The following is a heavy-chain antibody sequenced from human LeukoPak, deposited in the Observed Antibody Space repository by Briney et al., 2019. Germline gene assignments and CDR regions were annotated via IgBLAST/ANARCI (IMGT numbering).Heavy chain of an antibody. J-gene: IGHJ4*02. CDR2: ISDSGGST. CDR3: AKVGMAAPGYYFDY. D-gene: IGHD6-13*01. V-gene: IGHV3-23*01. Sequence: GGSLRLSCAASGFTFSSDAMSWVRQAPGRGLEWVSAISDSGGSTYYADSVKGRFTISRDNSKKTLYLQMNTLRAEDTAVYYCAKVGMAAPGYYFDYWGQGTLVTVSS. CDR1: GFTFSSDA.